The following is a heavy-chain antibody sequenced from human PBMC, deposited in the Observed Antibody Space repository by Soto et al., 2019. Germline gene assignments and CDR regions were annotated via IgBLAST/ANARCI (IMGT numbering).Heavy chain of an antibody. J-gene: IGHJ5*01. D-gene: IGHD3-16*02. CDR1: GGSISSYY. V-gene: IGHV4-59*08. Sequence: SETLSLTCTVSGGSISSYYWSWIRQPPGKGLEWIGYIYYSGSTNYNPSLKSRATISVDTSKNQFSLKLSSVTAADTAVYFCACHPHVIAATPFASSAQRTLVPVSS. CDR2: IYYSGST. CDR3: ACHPHVIAATPFAS.